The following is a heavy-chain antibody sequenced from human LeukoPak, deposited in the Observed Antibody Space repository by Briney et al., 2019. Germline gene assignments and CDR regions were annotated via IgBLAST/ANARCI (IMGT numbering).Heavy chain of an antibody. V-gene: IGHV3-33*01. CDR3: ARVRYYYDSSGHMDV. CDR2: IWYDRSNK. Sequence: GRSLRLSCAASGFTFSSYGMHWVRQAPGKGLEWVAVIWYDRSNKYYADSVKGRFTISRDNSKNTLYLQMNSLRAEDTAVYYCARVRYYYDSSGHMDVWGQGTTVTVSS. J-gene: IGHJ6*02. CDR1: GFTFSSYG. D-gene: IGHD3-22*01.